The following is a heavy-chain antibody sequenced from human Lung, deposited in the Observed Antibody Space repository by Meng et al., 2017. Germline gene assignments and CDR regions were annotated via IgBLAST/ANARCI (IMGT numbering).Heavy chain of an antibody. CDR1: GGSITSSTW. Sequence: VQLQDSGPGLVKPSGTLSLTCAVSGGSITSSTWWSWVRQTPGKGLEWFGEIFHSGSTNYNPPLESRVTISVDKSKNQFSLKVYSVTAADTATYYCARFDISSSGRGDYWGQGILVTVFS. D-gene: IGHD1-26*01. CDR2: IFHSGST. CDR3: ARFDISSSGRGDY. J-gene: IGHJ4*02. V-gene: IGHV4-4*02.